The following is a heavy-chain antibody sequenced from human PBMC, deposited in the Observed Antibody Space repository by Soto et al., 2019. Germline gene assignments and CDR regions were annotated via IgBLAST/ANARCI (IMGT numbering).Heavy chain of an antibody. CDR3: ASGASRWYPYFFDS. CDR2: IIPYYNTL. V-gene: IGHV1-69*01. D-gene: IGHD6-13*01. Sequence: QAQVVQSGAEVRKPGSSVKLSCKASEGTYNSYAIAWVRQAPGQGLEWMGGIIPYYNTLNYAQKFQDRVTITADDSTNTVYMELSSLRSDDTAVYFCASGASRWYPYFFDSWAQGTLVTVSS. CDR1: EGTYNSYA. J-gene: IGHJ4*02.